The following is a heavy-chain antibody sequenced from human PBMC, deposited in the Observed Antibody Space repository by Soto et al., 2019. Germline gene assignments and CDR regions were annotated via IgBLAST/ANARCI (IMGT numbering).Heavy chain of an antibody. D-gene: IGHD5-18*01. CDR3: ARDQGYSYGYPFDY. V-gene: IGHV1-3*01. CDR1: GYTFTSYA. J-gene: IGHJ4*02. Sequence: GASVKVSCKASGYTFTSYAMHWMRQAPGQRLEWMGWINAGNGNTKYSQKFQGRVAITRDTSASTAYMELSSLRSEDTAVYYCARDQGYSYGYPFDYWGQGTLVTVSS. CDR2: INAGNGNT.